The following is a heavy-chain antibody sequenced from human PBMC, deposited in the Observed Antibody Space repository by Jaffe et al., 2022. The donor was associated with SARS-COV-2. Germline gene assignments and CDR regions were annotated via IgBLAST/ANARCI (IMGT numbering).Heavy chain of an antibody. CDR2: ISYDGSNK. V-gene: IGHV3-30-3*01. CDR3: AREDSSGWYEGWSYYYYGMDV. Sequence: QVQLVESGGGVVQPGRSLRLSCAASGFTFSSYAMHWVRQAPGKGLEWVAVISYDGSNKYYADSVKGRFTISRDNSKNTLYLQMNSLRAEDTAVYYCAREDSSGWYEGWSYYYYGMDVWGQGTTVTVSS. CDR1: GFTFSSYA. D-gene: IGHD6-19*01. J-gene: IGHJ6*02.